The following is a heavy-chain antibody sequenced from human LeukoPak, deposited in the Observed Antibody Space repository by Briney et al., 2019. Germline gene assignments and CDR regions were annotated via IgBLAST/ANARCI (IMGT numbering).Heavy chain of an antibody. J-gene: IGHJ4*02. CDR2: ISYDGSNK. D-gene: IGHD3-9*01. V-gene: IGHV3-30*03. CDR1: GFTFSSYG. Sequence: GRSLRLSCAASGFTFSSYGMHWVRQAPGNGLEWVAVISYDGSNKYYADSVKGRFTISRDNSKNTLYLQMNSLRAEDTAVYYCARVDWLFPYYFDYWGQGTLVTVSS. CDR3: ARVDWLFPYYFDY.